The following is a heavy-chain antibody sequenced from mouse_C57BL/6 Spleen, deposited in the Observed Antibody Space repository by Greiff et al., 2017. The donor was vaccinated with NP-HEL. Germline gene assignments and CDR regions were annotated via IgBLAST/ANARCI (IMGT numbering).Heavy chain of an antibody. Sequence: EVQLQESGGGLVQPGGSMKLSCVASGFTFSNYWMNWVRQSPEKGLEWVAQIRLKSDNYATHYAESVKGRFTISRDDSKSSVYLQMNNLRAEDTGIYYCTIYYGSRKGFDYWGQGTTLTVSS. CDR2: IRLKSDNYAT. V-gene: IGHV6-3*01. J-gene: IGHJ2*01. CDR3: TIYYGSRKGFDY. CDR1: GFTFSNYW. D-gene: IGHD1-1*01.